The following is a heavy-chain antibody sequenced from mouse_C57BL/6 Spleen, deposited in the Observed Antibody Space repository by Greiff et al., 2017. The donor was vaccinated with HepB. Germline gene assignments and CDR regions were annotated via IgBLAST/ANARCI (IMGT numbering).Heavy chain of an antibody. Sequence: LQESGAELVRPGASVTLSCKASGYTFTDYEMHWVKQTPVHGLEWIGAIDPETGGTAYNQKFKGKAILTADKSSSTAYMELRSLTSEDSAVYYWTGHYGSSDGFAYWGQGTLVTVAA. CDR3: TGHYGSSDGFAY. CDR1: GYTFTDYE. V-gene: IGHV1-15*01. CDR2: IDPETGGT. D-gene: IGHD1-1*01. J-gene: IGHJ3*01.